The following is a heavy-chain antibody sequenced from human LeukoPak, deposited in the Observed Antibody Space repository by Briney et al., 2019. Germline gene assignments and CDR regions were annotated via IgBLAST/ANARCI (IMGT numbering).Heavy chain of an antibody. CDR2: ISWNSGSV. Sequence: GGSLRLSCAASGFTFDDYAMHWVRQAPGKGLEWVSGISWNSGSVGYADSVKGRFTISRDNAKNSLYLQMNSLRAEDTALYYCARVGVAYYYYYGMDVWGQGTTVTVSS. V-gene: IGHV3-9*01. D-gene: IGHD6-19*01. J-gene: IGHJ6*02. CDR3: ARVGVAYYYYYGMDV. CDR1: GFTFDDYA.